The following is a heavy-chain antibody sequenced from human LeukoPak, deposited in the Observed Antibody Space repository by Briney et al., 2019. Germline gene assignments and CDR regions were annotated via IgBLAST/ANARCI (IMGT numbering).Heavy chain of an antibody. Sequence: GGSLRLSCAASGFTFSSYAMSWVRQASGKGLEWVGRIRSNANSDATAYAASVKGRFTISRDDSKNTAYLQMNSLKTEDTAVYYCTRPWDSSGWYEGALDIWGLGTMVTVSS. V-gene: IGHV3-73*01. CDR2: IRSNANSDAT. D-gene: IGHD6-19*01. J-gene: IGHJ3*02. CDR3: TRPWDSSGWYEGALDI. CDR1: GFTFSSYA.